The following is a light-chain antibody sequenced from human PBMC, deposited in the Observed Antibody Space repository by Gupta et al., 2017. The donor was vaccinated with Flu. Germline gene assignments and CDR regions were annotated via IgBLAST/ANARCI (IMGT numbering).Light chain of an antibody. CDR1: SGHSTYA. V-gene: IGLV4-69*01. Sequence: SGHSTYAIAWHQQQPEKGPRYLMKLNSDGSHSKGGGIPDRFSGSSSGAERYLTISSLQPEDEADYYCQTWGTGIVVFGGGTKLTVL. J-gene: IGLJ2*01. CDR2: LNSDGSH. CDR3: QTWGTGIVV.